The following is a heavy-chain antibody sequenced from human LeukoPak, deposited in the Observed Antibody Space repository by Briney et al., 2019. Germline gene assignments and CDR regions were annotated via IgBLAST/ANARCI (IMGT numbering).Heavy chain of an antibody. D-gene: IGHD4-11*01. Sequence: PSGTLSLTCAVTGDSISSSYWWSWVRPPPGKGLEWIGQISRSGSTNYSPSLKSRVTISLDNFKNLFSLRVTSVTPADTALYYCARETDYSHPNYFDPWGQGTLVTVSS. V-gene: IGHV4-4*02. CDR3: ARETDYSHPNYFDP. CDR1: GDSISSSYW. CDR2: ISRSGST. J-gene: IGHJ5*02.